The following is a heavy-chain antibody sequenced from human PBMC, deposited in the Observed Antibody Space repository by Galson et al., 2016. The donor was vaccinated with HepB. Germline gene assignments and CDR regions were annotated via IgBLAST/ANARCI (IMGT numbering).Heavy chain of an antibody. Sequence: SETLSLTCAVYGGSFSDYSWNWIRQPPGKPLEWIGDIHHSGTTHYNPSLKSRITISVDTSKNQFSLKLNSVTAADTAVYFCASSSDDFFYYGSGTYYPIWGQGTLVTVSS. CDR3: ASSSDDFFYYGSGTYYPI. D-gene: IGHD3-10*01. J-gene: IGHJ4*02. V-gene: IGHV4-34*01. CDR2: IHHSGTT. CDR1: GGSFSDYS.